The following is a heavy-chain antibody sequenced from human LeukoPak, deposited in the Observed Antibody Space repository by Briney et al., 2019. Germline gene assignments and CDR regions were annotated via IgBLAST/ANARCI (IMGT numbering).Heavy chain of an antibody. J-gene: IGHJ6*03. V-gene: IGHV3-23*01. CDR1: GFTFSSYG. CDR2: VSGSGGST. CDR3: ARPPHYYDSSGYYSEGYMDV. D-gene: IGHD3-22*01. Sequence: GGSLRLSCAASGFTFSSYGMSWVRQAPGKGLEWVSAVSGSGGSTYYADSVKGRFTISRDNSKNTLYLHMNSLRAEDTAVYYCARPPHYYDSSGYYSEGYMDVWGKGTTVTISS.